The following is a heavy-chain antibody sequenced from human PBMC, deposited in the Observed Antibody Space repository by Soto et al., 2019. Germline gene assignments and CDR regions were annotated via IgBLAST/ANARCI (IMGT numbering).Heavy chain of an antibody. CDR1: GFTFSSYA. J-gene: IGHJ4*01. V-gene: IGHV3-30*04. CDR3: ARAGGLLFDY. D-gene: IGHD2-15*01. Sequence: QVQLVESGGGVVQPGRSLRLSCAASGFTFSSYAMHWVRQAPGKGLEWVAVISYDGRNKAYADSVKGRFTISRDLSKNTLYLQMTSLRAEDTAVYYCARAGGLLFDYWGQGTMVTVSS. CDR2: ISYDGRNK.